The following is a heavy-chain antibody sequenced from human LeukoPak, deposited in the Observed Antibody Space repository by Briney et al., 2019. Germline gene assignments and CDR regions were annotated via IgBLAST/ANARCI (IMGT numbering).Heavy chain of an antibody. CDR2: IKSKTDGGTT. CDR1: GFTFSNAW. D-gene: IGHD3-3*01. Sequence: LGGSLRLSCAASGFTFSNAWMSWVRQAPGKGLEWVGRIKSKTDGGTTDYAAPVKGRFTISRDDSKNTLYLQMNSLKTEDTAVYYCTTDRFLGWLFDYWGQGTLVTVSS. CDR3: TTDRFLGWLFDY. J-gene: IGHJ4*02. V-gene: IGHV3-15*01.